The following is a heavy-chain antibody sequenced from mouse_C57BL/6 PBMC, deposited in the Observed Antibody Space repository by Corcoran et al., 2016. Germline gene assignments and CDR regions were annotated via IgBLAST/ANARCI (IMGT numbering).Heavy chain of an antibody. V-gene: IGHV9-3*01. J-gene: IGHJ3*01. Sequence: QIQLVQSGPELKKPGEIVKISCKASGYTFTTYGMSWVKQAPGKGLKWMGWINTYSGVPTYADDFKGRFAFSLETSASTAYLQINNLKNEDTATYFCARVLQGFAYWGQGTLVTVSA. CDR1: GYTFTTYG. CDR3: ARVLQGFAY. CDR2: INTYSGVP.